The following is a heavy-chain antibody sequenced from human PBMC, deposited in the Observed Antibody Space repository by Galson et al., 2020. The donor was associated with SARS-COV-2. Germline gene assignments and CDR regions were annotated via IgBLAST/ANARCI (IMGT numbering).Heavy chain of an antibody. Sequence: GGSLRLSGTTSGFTLGDFAMNWFRQAPGKGREWVGFIRSNLYGRTAEYAASVKGRFDLSRDDSKSIVYLHMDSLKTEDTAVYYCARDRDYSNFWGQGSLVTVSS. CDR3: ARDRDYSNF. D-gene: IGHD4-4*01. J-gene: IGHJ4*02. V-gene: IGHV3-49*03. CDR2: IRSNLYGRTA. CDR1: GFTLGDFA.